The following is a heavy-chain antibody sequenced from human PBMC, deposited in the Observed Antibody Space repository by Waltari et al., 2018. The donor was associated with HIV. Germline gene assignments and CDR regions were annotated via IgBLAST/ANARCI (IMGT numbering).Heavy chain of an antibody. V-gene: IGHV3-21*06. J-gene: IGHJ4*02. Sequence: EVQLVESGGGLAKPGGSRRLSCAASGFRFSRYAMNWVRQAPGKGLEWISYINRSSDDIYYADSIKGRFTISRDNAKNSVFLHMDNLRDVDTAVYYCTATVTTRGTFDYWGQGTAVPVS. CDR2: INRSSDDI. CDR3: TATVTTRGTFDY. D-gene: IGHD4-17*01. CDR1: GFRFSRYA.